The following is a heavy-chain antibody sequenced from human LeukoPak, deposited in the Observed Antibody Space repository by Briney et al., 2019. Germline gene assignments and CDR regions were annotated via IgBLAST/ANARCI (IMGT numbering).Heavy chain of an antibody. CDR3: ARRPGGNDHEWEY. Sequence: NPSETLSLTCAVSGGSIRSGDYYWSWIRQAPGKGLEWIGNIYYSGNVYYNPSLRRRVTISIETSKNQFSLEVNSVTAADTAVYYCARRPGGNDHEWEYWGQGTLVTVSS. CDR1: GGSIRSGDYY. V-gene: IGHV4-30-4*01. D-gene: IGHD5-12*01. CDR2: IYYSGNV. J-gene: IGHJ4*02.